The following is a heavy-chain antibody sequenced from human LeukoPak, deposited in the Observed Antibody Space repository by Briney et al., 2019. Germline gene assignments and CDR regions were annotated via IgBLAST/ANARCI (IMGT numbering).Heavy chain of an antibody. Sequence: SETLSLTCTVSGGSISSSSYYWGWIRQPPGKGLEWIGSIYYSGSTYYNPSLKSRVTISVDTSKNQFSLKLSSVTAADTAVYYCASEHYYYYYMDVWGKGTTVTVSS. V-gene: IGHV4-39*01. J-gene: IGHJ6*03. CDR2: IYYSGST. CDR3: ASEHYYYYYMDV. CDR1: GGSISSSSYY.